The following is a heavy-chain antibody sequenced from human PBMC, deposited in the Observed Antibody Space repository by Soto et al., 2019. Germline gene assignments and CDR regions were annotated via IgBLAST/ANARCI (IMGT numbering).Heavy chain of an antibody. CDR2: IFHSGST. CDR1: GGSISGGIYY. J-gene: IGHJ2*01. Sequence: QVQLQESGPGLVKTSETLSLTCTVSGGSISGGIYYWSWVRQSPGKGLEWIGYIFHSGSTFYNPSLGSRVTISVDTSKNQCSLRLSSVTAADTAVYYCAREIIPLTTDWYFDLWGRGTLVTVSS. V-gene: IGHV4-30-4*01. CDR3: AREIIPLTTDWYFDL. D-gene: IGHD4-17*01.